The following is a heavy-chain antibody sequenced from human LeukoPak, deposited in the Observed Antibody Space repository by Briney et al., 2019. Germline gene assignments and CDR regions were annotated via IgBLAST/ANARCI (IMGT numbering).Heavy chain of an antibody. Sequence: SETLSLTCTVSGGSISSYYWSWIRQPPGKGLEWIGYIYYSGSTDYNPSLKSRVTISVDTSKNQFSLKLSSVTAADTAVYYCARAPNYYYYYMDVWGKGTTVTVSS. CDR1: GGSISSYY. V-gene: IGHV4-59*01. CDR2: IYYSGST. J-gene: IGHJ6*03. CDR3: ARAPNYYYYYMDV.